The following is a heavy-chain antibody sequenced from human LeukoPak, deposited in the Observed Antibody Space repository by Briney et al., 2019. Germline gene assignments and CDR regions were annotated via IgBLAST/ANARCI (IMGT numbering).Heavy chain of an antibody. CDR1: GYTFTGYY. CDR2: INPSGGST. V-gene: IGHV1-46*01. CDR3: ARDKTAQGWFDP. Sequence: ASVKVSCKASGYTFTGYYMHWVRQAPGQGLEWMGIINPSGGSTSYAQKFQGRVTMTRDMSTSTVYMELSSLRSEDTAVYYCARDKTAQGWFDPWGQGTLVTVSS. D-gene: IGHD2-21*02. J-gene: IGHJ5*02.